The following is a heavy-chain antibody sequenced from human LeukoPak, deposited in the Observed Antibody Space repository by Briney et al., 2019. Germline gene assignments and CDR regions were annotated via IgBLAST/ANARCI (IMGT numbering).Heavy chain of an antibody. D-gene: IGHD3-10*01. CDR2: IRQDGTER. J-gene: IGHJ4*02. V-gene: IGHV3-7*01. CDR3: ARDLSLTMVRGVID. CDR1: GFTFSSYS. Sequence: GSLRLSCAASGFTFSSYSMNWVRQAPGKGLEWVANIRQDGTERSYVDSVKGRFTISRDNAKNTLFLQMNSLRAEDTAVYYCARDLSLTMVRGVIDWGQGTLVTVSS.